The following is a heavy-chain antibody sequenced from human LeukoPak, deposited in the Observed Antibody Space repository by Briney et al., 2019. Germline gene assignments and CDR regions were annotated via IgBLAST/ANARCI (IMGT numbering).Heavy chain of an antibody. Sequence: GGSLRLSCAASGFTFSRYSMNCVRQAPGKGLEWVSSISSSSSYIYYAASLKGGFTISRDNAKNSLYLQMNSLGADDTAVYYCARPTTGFLYSGICLYWGQRTLVTVSS. CDR3: ARPTTGFLYSGICLY. J-gene: IGHJ4*02. CDR2: ISSSSSYI. V-gene: IGHV3-21*01. D-gene: IGHD1-26*01. CDR1: GFTFSRYS.